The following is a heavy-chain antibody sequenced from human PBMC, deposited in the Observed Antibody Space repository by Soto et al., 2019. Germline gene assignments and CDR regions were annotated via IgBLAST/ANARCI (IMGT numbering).Heavy chain of an antibody. CDR1: GFTFSSHA. V-gene: IGHV3-23*01. CDR2: MSGSGDNT. Sequence: EVQLLESGGGLVQPGGSLRLSCAASGFTFSSHAMSWVRQAPGKGLEWVSSMSGSGDNTYHADSVKGRFTVSRDNSKNTLYLQMNSLRVEDTAVYYCAKGSYTSYNWFDPWGQGTLVTVSS. J-gene: IGHJ5*02. D-gene: IGHD2-15*01. CDR3: AKGSYTSYNWFDP.